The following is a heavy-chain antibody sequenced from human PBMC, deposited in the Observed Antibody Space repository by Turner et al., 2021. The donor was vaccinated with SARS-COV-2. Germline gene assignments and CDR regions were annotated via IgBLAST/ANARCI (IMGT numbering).Heavy chain of an antibody. CDR2: FDPEDGET. Sequence: QVQLVQSGAEVTKPGASVKVPCKVSGYTLIELSMHWVRQAPGKGLEWMGGFDPEDGETIYAQKFQGRVTMTEDTSTDTAYMELSRLRSEDTAVYDCATGYAIVEATLLDYWGQGTLVTVSS. CDR3: ATGYAIVEATLLDY. J-gene: IGHJ4*02. CDR1: GYTLIELS. D-gene: IGHD1-26*01. V-gene: IGHV1-24*01.